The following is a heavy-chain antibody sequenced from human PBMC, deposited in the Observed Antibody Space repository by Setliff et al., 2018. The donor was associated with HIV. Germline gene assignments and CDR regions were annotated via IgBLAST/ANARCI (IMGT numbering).Heavy chain of an antibody. Sequence: GGSLRLSCTASGFTFGDYAMAWVRQAPGKGLEWVSYISSSSSGSPIHYADSVRGRFTISRDNAKKSLYLQMNSLRAEDTAVYHCARGHYFKDVWGQGTTVTVSS. CDR1: GFTFGDYA. D-gene: IGHD3-22*01. V-gene: IGHV3-48*03. CDR3: ARGHYFKDV. J-gene: IGHJ6*02. CDR2: ISSSSSGSPI.